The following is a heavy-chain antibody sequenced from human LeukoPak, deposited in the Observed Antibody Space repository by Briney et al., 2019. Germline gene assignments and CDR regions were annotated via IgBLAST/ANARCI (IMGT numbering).Heavy chain of an antibody. J-gene: IGHJ4*02. Sequence: GASVKVSCKTSGDTFTGSFIHWMRQAPGQGLEWMGWISSNTGGTLFAQKFQGGLTMTRDTSISTAYMELSSLRSDDTAVYYCARADPVSYLGQGTQVTVSS. V-gene: IGHV1-2*02. CDR3: ARADPVSY. CDR1: GDTFTGSF. CDR2: ISSNTGGT.